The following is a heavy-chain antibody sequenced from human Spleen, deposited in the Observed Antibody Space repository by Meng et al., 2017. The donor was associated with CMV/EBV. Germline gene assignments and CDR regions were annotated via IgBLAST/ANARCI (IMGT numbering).Heavy chain of an antibody. CDR2: INHSGST. Sequence: GGAFSSPYWNWIRQPPGKGLEWIGEINHSGSTNYNPSLKNRVTISVDMSKNQFSLKLTSVTAADAAVYYCARGRRSLSGVVIPRFDPWGQGTLVTVSS. CDR3: ARGRRSLSGVVIPRFDP. CDR1: GGAFSSPY. D-gene: IGHD3-3*01. V-gene: IGHV4-34*01. J-gene: IGHJ5*02.